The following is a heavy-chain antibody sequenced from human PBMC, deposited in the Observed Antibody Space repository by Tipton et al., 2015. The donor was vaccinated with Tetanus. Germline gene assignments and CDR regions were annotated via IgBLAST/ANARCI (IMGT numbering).Heavy chain of an antibody. D-gene: IGHD3-16*01. CDR2: FYYSGST. J-gene: IGHJ4*02. CDR3: ARGGTISNFGF. Sequence: LSLTCTVSGGSISSGGYYWSWIRQLPGKGLEWLGCFYYSGSTYYNPSLKSRVSISVETSKNQFSLQLNSLTAADTAVYYCARGGTISNFGFWGRGTLVTVSS. CDR1: GGSISSGGYY. V-gene: IGHV4-31*03.